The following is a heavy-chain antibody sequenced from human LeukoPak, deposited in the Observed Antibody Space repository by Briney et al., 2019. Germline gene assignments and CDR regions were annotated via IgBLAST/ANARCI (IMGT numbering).Heavy chain of an antibody. V-gene: IGHV3-64*01. CDR1: GFTFSHYA. D-gene: IGHD4-23*01. CDR2: ISSNGGST. CDR3: AKLGYGGNSGYAFDI. Sequence: PGGSLRLSCAASGFTFSHYAMHWVRQAPGKGLEYVSAISSNGGSTFYANSVKGRFTISRDNSKNTLYLQMGSLRAEDMAVYYCAKLGYGGNSGYAFDIWGQGTMVTVSS. J-gene: IGHJ3*02.